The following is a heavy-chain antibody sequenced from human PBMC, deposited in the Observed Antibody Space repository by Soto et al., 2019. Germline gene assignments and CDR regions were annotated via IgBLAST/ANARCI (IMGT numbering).Heavy chain of an antibody. Sequence: SETLSLTCSVSGGSISVSYWSWIRQSPGKGLEWLGYVYYTGSTNYSPSLRSRVSISVDTSKNEFSLRLSSVTAADTAVYFCARSVAVPGAHIDYWGQGTQVTV. D-gene: IGHD6-19*01. CDR1: GGSISVSY. J-gene: IGHJ4*02. V-gene: IGHV4-59*01. CDR2: VYYTGST. CDR3: ARSVAVPGAHIDY.